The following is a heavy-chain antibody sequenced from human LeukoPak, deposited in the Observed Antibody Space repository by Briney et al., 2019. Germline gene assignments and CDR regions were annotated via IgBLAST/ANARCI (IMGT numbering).Heavy chain of an antibody. D-gene: IGHD3-10*01. Sequence: SGTLSLTCTVSGGSVSSGGSYWSWIRQPPGEGLEWIGFIYYSGNTNYNPSLKSRVTISVDTSNNQFSLKLSSVTAADTAVYYCARAGTGVQGVITVWGQGTPVTVSS. CDR3: ARAGTGVQGVITV. J-gene: IGHJ4*02. CDR2: IYYSGNT. V-gene: IGHV4-61*08. CDR1: GGSVSSGGSY.